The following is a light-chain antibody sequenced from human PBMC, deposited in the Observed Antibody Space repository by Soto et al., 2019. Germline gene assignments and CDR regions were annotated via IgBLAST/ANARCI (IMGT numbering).Light chain of an antibody. CDR2: GAS. CDR3: HQYNNWPQF. Sequence: EILMTQSPATLSVSPGERVTLSCRASQLVSSNLAWYQQQPGQAPRLLIYGASNRATGIPARFRGSGSGTEFNLTVSSMQSEDFEVYYCHQYNNWPQFFDPGTKVDIK. V-gene: IGKV3-15*01. CDR1: QLVSSN. J-gene: IGKJ3*01.